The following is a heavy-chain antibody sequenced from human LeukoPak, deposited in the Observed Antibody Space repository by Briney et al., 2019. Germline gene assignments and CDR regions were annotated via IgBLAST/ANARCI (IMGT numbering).Heavy chain of an antibody. CDR3: ARVQVRNQSRLYYFDY. D-gene: IGHD1-14*01. J-gene: IGHJ4*02. CDR2: ISAYNGNT. Sequence: ASVKVSCTASGYTFTSYGIRWVRQATGQGLEWMGWISAYNGNTNYAQKLQGRVTMTTDTPTSTAYIELRSLRSDYTAVYYCARVQVRNQSRLYYFDYCGQGTLVTVSS. V-gene: IGHV1-18*01. CDR1: GYTFTSYG.